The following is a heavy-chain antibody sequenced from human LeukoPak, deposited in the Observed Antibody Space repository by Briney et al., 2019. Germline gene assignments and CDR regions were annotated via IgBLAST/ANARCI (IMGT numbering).Heavy chain of an antibody. D-gene: IGHD4-17*01. V-gene: IGHV3-23*01. CDR3: ARDTVTTLFDY. CDR1: GFTFSNYG. J-gene: IGHJ4*02. Sequence: GGTLRLSCAASGFTFSNYGLSWVRQAPGKGLEWVSGITGSGGSTYYADSVKGRFTISRDNAKNSLYLQMNSLRAEDTAVYYCARDTVTTLFDYWGQGTLVTVSS. CDR2: ITGSGGST.